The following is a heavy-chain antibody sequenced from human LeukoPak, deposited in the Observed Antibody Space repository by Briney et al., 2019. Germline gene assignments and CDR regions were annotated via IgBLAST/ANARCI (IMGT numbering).Heavy chain of an antibody. V-gene: IGHV4-34*01. J-gene: IGHJ5*02. CDR2: INHSGST. Sequence: PSETLSLTCAIYGGSFSGYYWSWIRQPPGKGLEWIGEINHSGSTNYNPSLKSRVTISVDKSKNQVSLKLSSVTAADTAVYYCARVSGTSWRSAWFDPWGQGTLVTVSS. D-gene: IGHD2-2*01. CDR1: GGSFSGYY. CDR3: ARVSGTSWRSAWFDP.